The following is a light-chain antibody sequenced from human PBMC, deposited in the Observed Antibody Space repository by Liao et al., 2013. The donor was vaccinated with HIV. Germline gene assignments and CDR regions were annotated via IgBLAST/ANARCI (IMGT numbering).Light chain of an antibody. Sequence: SYVLTQAPSVSVVPGQTATITCGGPNIGSRRVHWYQARPGQAPVLILHANTARPSGIPDRFSGSNSGDTATLTITNTESADEADYYCQIWDSDNDHVVFGGGTKLTVL. CDR3: QIWDSDNDHVV. J-gene: IGLJ3*02. CDR1: NIGSRR. CDR2: ANT. V-gene: IGLV3-21*01.